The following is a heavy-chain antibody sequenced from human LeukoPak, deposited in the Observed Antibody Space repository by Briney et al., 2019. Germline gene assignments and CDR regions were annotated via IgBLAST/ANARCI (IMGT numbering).Heavy chain of an antibody. CDR1: GYTFTGYY. Sequence: ASVKVSCKASGYTFTGYYVHWVRQAPGQGLEWMGRINPNSGDTNYAQKFQGRVTMTRNTSISTAYMELSSLRSEDTAVYYCARGLTMIVAHSRNWFDPWGQGTLVTVSS. V-gene: IGHV1-2*06. CDR3: ARGLTMIVAHSRNWFDP. J-gene: IGHJ5*02. CDR2: INPNSGDT. D-gene: IGHD3-22*01.